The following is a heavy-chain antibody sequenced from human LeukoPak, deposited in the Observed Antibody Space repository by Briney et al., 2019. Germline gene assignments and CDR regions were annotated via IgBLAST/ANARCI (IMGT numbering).Heavy chain of an antibody. Sequence: GGSLRLSCAASGFTFSSYEMNWVRQAPGKGLEWVAFIRYDGSNKYYADSVKGRFTISRDNAKNSLYLQMNSLRAEDTAVYYCARGDMYYYDSSGGDYWGQGTLVTVSS. CDR2: IRYDGSNK. CDR1: GFTFSSYE. J-gene: IGHJ4*02. V-gene: IGHV3-30*02. CDR3: ARGDMYYYDSSGGDY. D-gene: IGHD3-22*01.